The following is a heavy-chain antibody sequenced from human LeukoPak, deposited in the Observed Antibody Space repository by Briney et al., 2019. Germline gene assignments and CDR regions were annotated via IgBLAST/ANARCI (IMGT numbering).Heavy chain of an antibody. CDR2: ISYDGSNK. D-gene: IGHD3-22*01. CDR1: GFTFSSYA. J-gene: IGHJ4*02. CDR3: ARSGDSSGYPQRNFDY. Sequence: GRSLRLSCAASGFTFSSYAMHWVRQAPGKGLEWVAVISYDGSNKYYADSVKGRFTISRDNSKNTLYLQMNSLRAEDTAVYYCARSGDSSGYPQRNFDYWGQGTLVTVSS. V-gene: IGHV3-30-3*01.